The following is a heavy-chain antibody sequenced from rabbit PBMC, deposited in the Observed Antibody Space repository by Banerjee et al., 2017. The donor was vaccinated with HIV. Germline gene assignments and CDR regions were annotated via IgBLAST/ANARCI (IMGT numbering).Heavy chain of an antibody. CDR2: IYTASSDIT. D-gene: IGHD2-1*01. J-gene: IGHJ4*01. Sequence: QEQLVESGGGLFQPGGSLALTCTASGLDFSSSYDMCWVRQAPGKGLEWIGCIYTASSDITDYAGWAKGRFTVSITSSTTVTLHMTSLTAADTATYFCARDPYGGETWYFDLWGPGTLVTVS. V-gene: IGHV1S45*01. CDR3: ARDPYGGETWYFDL. CDR1: GLDFSSSYD.